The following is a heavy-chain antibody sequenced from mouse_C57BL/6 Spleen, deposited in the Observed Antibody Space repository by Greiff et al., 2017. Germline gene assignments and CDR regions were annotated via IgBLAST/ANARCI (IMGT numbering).Heavy chain of an antibody. J-gene: IGHJ3*01. CDR2: IHPNSGST. V-gene: IGHV1-64*01. Sequence: QVQLQPPGAELVKPGASVKLSCKASGYTFTSYWMHWVKQRPGQGLEWIGMIHPNSGSTNYNEKFKSKATLTVDKSSSTAYMQLSSLTSEDSAVYYCARGTGPFAYWGQGTLVTVSA. CDR3: ARGTGPFAY. D-gene: IGHD4-1*01. CDR1: GYTFTSYW.